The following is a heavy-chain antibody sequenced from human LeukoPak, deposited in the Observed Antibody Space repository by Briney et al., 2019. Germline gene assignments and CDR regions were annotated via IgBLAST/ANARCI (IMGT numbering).Heavy chain of an antibody. J-gene: IGHJ4*02. V-gene: IGHV1-2*06. CDR2: INPNSGGT. CDR3: ARGAVLRFLGGTFDY. Sequence: ASVKVSCKASGYTFTGYYMHWVRQAPGQGLEWMGRINPNSGGTNYAQKFQGRVTMTRDTSISTAYMELSRLRSDDTAVYYCARGAVLRFLGGTFDYWGQGTLVTVSS. CDR1: GYTFTGYY. D-gene: IGHD3-3*01.